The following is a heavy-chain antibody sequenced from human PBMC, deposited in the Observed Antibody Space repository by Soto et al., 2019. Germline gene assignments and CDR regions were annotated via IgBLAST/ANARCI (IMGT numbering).Heavy chain of an antibody. CDR3: AIFGEVVDWFDP. CDR2: FDPEEGDK. J-gene: IGHJ5*02. CDR1: GYTFSDLS. V-gene: IGHV1-24*01. Sequence: GASVKVSCKVSGYTFSDLSIHWVRQAPGKGLEWMGGFDPEEGDKVYAQRFQGRVTMTEDTSADTAFMELSSLRSDDTAIYYCAIFGEVVDWFDPWGPGPLLTVSS. D-gene: IGHD3-3*01.